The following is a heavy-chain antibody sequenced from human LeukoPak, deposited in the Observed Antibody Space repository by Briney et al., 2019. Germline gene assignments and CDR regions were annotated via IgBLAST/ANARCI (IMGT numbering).Heavy chain of an antibody. D-gene: IGHD3-3*01. CDR2: ISSSSSYI. CDR3: ARHQHYDFWSGYSYY. J-gene: IGHJ4*02. Sequence: KPGGSLRLSCAASGFTFSSYSMNWVRRAPGKGLEWVSSISSSSSYIYYADSVKGRFTISRDNAKNSLYLQMNSLRAEDTAVYYCARHQHYDFWSGYSYYWGQGTLVTVSS. V-gene: IGHV3-21*01. CDR1: GFTFSSYS.